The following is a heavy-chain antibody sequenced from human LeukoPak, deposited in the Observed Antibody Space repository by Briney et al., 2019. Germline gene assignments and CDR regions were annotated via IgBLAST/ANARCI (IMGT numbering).Heavy chain of an antibody. CDR3: ARSGSYFDFDS. V-gene: IGHV3-7*01. Sequence: GGSLTLSCAASGFSFSGFWMTWVRQAPGKGLEWVANIDQDGSEKYYVDSVEGRFTITRAKNSLYLQMDSLSPEDTAVYYCARSGSYFDFDSWGQGTLVTVSS. J-gene: IGHJ4*02. CDR1: GFSFSGFW. D-gene: IGHD1-26*01. CDR2: IDQDGSEK.